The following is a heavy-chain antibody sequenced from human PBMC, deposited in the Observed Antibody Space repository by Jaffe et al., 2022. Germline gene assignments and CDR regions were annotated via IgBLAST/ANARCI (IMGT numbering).Heavy chain of an antibody. CDR3: ARGVVVVPAAITGGSQYYFDY. Sequence: QVQLQESGPGLVKPSETLSLTCTVSGGSISSYYWSWIRQPPGKGLEWIGYIYYSGSTNYNPSLKSRVTISVDTSKNQFSLKLSSVTAADTAVYYCARGVVVVPAAITGGSQYYFDYWGQGTLVTVSS. CDR1: GGSISSYY. D-gene: IGHD2-2*01. J-gene: IGHJ4*02. CDR2: IYYSGST. V-gene: IGHV4-59*01.